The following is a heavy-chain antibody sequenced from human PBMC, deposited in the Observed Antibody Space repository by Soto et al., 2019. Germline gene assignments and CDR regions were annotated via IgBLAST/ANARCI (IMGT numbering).Heavy chain of an antibody. CDR3: ARGGFEYCSSTSCSFYYYYMDV. Sequence: PSETLSLTCAVYGVSFSGYYWSWIRQPPGKGLEWIGEINHSGSTNYNPSLKSRVTISVDTSKNQFSLKLSSVTAADTAVYYCARGGFEYCSSTSCSFYYYYMDVWGKGTTVAVSS. V-gene: IGHV4-34*01. CDR1: GVSFSGYY. CDR2: INHSGST. J-gene: IGHJ6*03. D-gene: IGHD2-2*01.